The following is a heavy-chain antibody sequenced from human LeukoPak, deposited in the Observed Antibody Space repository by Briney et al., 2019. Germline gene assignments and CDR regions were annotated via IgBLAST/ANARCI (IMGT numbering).Heavy chain of an antibody. Sequence: ASVKVSCKASGYTFTSYDINWVRQATGQGLEWMGWMNPNSGNTGYAQKFQGRVTITRNTSISTAYMELSSLRSEDTAVYYCARTGITILGVVIIGDYYMDVWGKGTTVTVSS. D-gene: IGHD3-3*01. V-gene: IGHV1-8*03. CDR3: ARTGITILGVVIIGDYYMDV. J-gene: IGHJ6*03. CDR2: MNPNSGNT. CDR1: GYTFTSYD.